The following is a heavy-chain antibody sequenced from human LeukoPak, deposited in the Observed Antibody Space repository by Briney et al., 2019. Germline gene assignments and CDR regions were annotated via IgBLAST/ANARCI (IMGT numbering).Heavy chain of an antibody. Sequence: GGSLRLSCEASGFTFSTFAMIWVRQPPGKGLEWVSSIFPSGGEIHYADSVKGRFTISRDNAKNSLYLQMNSLRAEDTAVYYCARETYYYDSSGYSYPSYYYYYYMDVWGKGTTVTISS. CDR3: ARETYYYDSSGYSYPSYYYYYYMDV. J-gene: IGHJ6*03. CDR1: GFTFSTFA. V-gene: IGHV3-21*01. CDR2: IFPSGGEI. D-gene: IGHD3-22*01.